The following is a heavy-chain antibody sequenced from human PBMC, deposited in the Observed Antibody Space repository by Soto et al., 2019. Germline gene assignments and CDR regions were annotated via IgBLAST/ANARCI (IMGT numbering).Heavy chain of an antibody. V-gene: IGHV4-61*05. D-gene: IGHD6-19*01. CDR2: IYNSGST. J-gene: IGHJ3*01. Sequence: SETLSLTCTVSGGSISSSSYYWGWIRQPPGKGLEWIGNIYNSGSTNYNPPLKSRANISVDTSKNQFSLILSSVTAADTAVYYCAREEGGWYGAFDLWGQGTTVTVSS. CDR3: AREEGGWYGAFDL. CDR1: GGSISSSSYY.